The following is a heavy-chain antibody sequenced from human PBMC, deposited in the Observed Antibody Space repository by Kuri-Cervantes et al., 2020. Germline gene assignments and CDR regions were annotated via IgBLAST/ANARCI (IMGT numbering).Heavy chain of an antibody. V-gene: IGHV1-8*01. J-gene: IGHJ3*02. CDR3: ARGPHYGDYVVFNAFDI. CDR1: QYTFTSYD. CDR2: MNPDSGNT. Sequence: ASVKVSCKGSQYTFTSYDINWVRQATGQGLEWMGWMNPDSGNTGYAQKFQGRVTITADKSTSTAYLELSSLRSEDTAVYYCARGPHYGDYVVFNAFDIWGQGTMVTVSS. D-gene: IGHD4-17*01.